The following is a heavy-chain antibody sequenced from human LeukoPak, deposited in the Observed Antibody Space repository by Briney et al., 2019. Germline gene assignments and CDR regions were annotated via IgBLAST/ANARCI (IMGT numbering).Heavy chain of an antibody. D-gene: IGHD5-18*01. CDR1: GGTFSSYA. CDR2: IIPIFGTA. V-gene: IGHV1-69*01. Sequence: ASVKVSCKASGGTFSSYAISWVRQAPGQGLEWMGGIIPIFGTANYAQKFQGRVTITADESTSTAYMELSSLRSEDTAVYYCAWTSGYSYGREVDYWGQGTLVTVSS. CDR3: AWTSGYSYGREVDY. J-gene: IGHJ4*02.